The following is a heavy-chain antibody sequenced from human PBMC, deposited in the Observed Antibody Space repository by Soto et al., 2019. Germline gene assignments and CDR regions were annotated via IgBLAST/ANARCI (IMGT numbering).Heavy chain of an antibody. CDR3: AKWGNDWGYYYYGMNV. D-gene: IGHD7-27*01. CDR1: GFGFSSFA. Sequence: QLLESGGGWVQPGGSLTLSCVASGFGFSSFAMSWVRQAPGKGLEWVSGIGERPDTTYYADSVKGRFTIFRANFRNTLYLQVSRVTAEDTAQYYCAKWGNDWGYYYYGMNVWGHATTVTVSS. J-gene: IGHJ6*02. CDR2: IGERPDTT. V-gene: IGHV3-23*01.